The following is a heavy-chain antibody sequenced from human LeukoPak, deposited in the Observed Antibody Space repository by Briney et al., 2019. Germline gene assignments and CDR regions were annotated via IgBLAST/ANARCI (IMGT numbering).Heavy chain of an antibody. J-gene: IGHJ4*02. CDR1: GGSFSGYY. CDR2: IYYSGST. V-gene: IGHV4-59*08. D-gene: IGHD6-13*01. CDR3: ARHYSTWYLDY. Sequence: PSETLSPTCAVYGGSFSGYYWSWIRQPPGKGLEWIGYIYYSGSTNYNPSLKSRVTLSVDTSKNQFSLKLNSVTAADTAVYYCARHYSTWYLDYWGQGTLVTVSS.